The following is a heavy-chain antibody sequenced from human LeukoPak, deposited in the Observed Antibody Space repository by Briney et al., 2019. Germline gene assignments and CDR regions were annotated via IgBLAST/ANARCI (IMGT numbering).Heavy chain of an antibody. J-gene: IGHJ3*02. CDR3: AGGYGSGSYYTPFDI. Sequence: PSQTLSLTCTVSGGSISSGGYYWSWIRQPPGKGLEWIGYIYYSGSTNYNPSLKSRVTISVDTSKNQFSLKLSSVTAADTAVYYCAGGYGSGSYYTPFDIWGQGTMVTVSS. CDR2: IYYSGST. CDR1: GGSISSGGYY. D-gene: IGHD3-10*01. V-gene: IGHV4-61*08.